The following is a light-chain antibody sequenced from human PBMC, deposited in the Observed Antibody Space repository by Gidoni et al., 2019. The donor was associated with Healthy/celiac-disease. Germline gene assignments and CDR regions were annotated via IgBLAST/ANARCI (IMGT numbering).Light chain of an antibody. V-gene: IGKV3-11*01. CDR1: LSVSSS. Sequence: IVLTQSPATLSLSPGERATLSCRASLSVSSSLAWYQQKPGQAPRLLIYDASNRATGIPARFSGSGSGTDFTLTISSLEPEDFAVYYCQQRSAWPTFGGGTKVEIK. CDR3: QQRSAWPT. CDR2: DAS. J-gene: IGKJ4*01.